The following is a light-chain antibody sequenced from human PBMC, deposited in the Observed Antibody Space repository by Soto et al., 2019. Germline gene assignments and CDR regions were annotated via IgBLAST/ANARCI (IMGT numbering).Light chain of an antibody. CDR3: QQDGSSGT. V-gene: IGKV3-20*01. CDR2: GAS. Sequence: EIVLTQSPGTLSLSPGERATLSCRASQSVSNNYLAWYQQKPGQAPRLLIYGASNRATGIPDRFSGSVSGTDFTLTISRLEPEDCAVYYCQQDGSSGTFGQGTKVEIK. J-gene: IGKJ1*01. CDR1: QSVSNNY.